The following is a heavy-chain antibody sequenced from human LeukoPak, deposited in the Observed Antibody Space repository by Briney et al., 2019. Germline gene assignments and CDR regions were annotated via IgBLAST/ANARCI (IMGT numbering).Heavy chain of an antibody. V-gene: IGHV4-39*07. CDR2: IYSTGST. J-gene: IGHJ4*02. CDR1: GDSITSGSYY. D-gene: IGHD3-22*01. Sequence: SETLSLTCTVSGDSITSGSYYWGWIRQTPGKGLERIGNIYSTGSTSFNPSFKSRITMSVDTSKNQFSLQLNSVTAADTAVYFCARDSGFWLYWGQGILVTVSS. CDR3: ARDSGFWLY.